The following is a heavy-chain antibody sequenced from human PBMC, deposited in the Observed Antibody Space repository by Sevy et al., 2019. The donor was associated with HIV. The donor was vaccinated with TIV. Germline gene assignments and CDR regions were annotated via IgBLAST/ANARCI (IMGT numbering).Heavy chain of an antibody. V-gene: IGHV3-9*01. D-gene: IGHD3-22*01. Sequence: GGSLRLSCAASGFTFDDYAMHWVRQAPGKGLEWVSGISWNSGSIGYADSVKGRFTISRDNAKNSLYLQMNSLRAEDTALYYCAKDIPRTYDSSGYYGGFDYWGQGTLVTVSS. J-gene: IGHJ4*02. CDR1: GFTFDDYA. CDR2: ISWNSGSI. CDR3: AKDIPRTYDSSGYYGGFDY.